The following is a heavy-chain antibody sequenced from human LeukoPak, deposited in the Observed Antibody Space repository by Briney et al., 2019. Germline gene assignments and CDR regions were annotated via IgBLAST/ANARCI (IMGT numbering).Heavy chain of an antibody. J-gene: IGHJ4*02. CDR1: GFTFSTYA. D-gene: IGHD6-13*01. CDR3: AKERTSAGYFDY. Sequence: GGSLRLSCAASGFTFSTYAMGWVRQAPGKGLEWVSAISGSGSSTYYPDSVKGRFTISRDNSKNTLYLQMNSLRAEDTAVYYCAKERTSAGYFDYWGQGTLVTVSS. CDR2: ISGSGSST. V-gene: IGHV3-23*01.